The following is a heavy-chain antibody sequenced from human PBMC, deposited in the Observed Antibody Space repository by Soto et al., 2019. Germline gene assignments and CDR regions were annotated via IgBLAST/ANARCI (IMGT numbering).Heavy chain of an antibody. J-gene: IGHJ3*02. CDR1: GGIFSSYT. D-gene: IGHD4-17*01. CDR2: IIPMLDIT. V-gene: IGHV1-69*02. Sequence: QVHLAQSGAEVKKPGSSVKVSCKASGGIFSSYTMSWVRQAPGQGLEWMGRIIPMLDITNYAQKFQGRVTITADKATSTAYMELNSLISEDTAVYYCARHYGDYVAFDMWGQGTMVTVSS. CDR3: ARHYGDYVAFDM.